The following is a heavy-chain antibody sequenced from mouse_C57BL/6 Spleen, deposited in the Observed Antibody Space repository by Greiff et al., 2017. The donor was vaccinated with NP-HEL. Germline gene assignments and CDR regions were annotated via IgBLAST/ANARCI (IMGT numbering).Heavy chain of an antibody. Sequence: QVQLQQPGAELVKPGASVKLSCKASGYTFTSYWMQWVKQRPGQGLEWIGEIDPSDSYTNYNQNFKGKATLTVDTSSSTAYMQLSSLTSEDSAVYYCARRGGYDPYDVDYWGQGTTHTVPS. CDR3: ARRGGYDPYDVDY. D-gene: IGHD2-14*01. CDR2: IDPSDSYT. J-gene: IGHJ2*01. CDR1: GYTFTSYW. V-gene: IGHV1-50*01.